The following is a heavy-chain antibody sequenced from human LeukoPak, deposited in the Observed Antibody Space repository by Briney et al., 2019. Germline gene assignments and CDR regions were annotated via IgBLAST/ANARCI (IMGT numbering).Heavy chain of an antibody. J-gene: IGHJ5*02. V-gene: IGHV4-31*03. CDR2: IYYSGST. CDR3: ARVRITMVRGVIAPRFDP. Sequence: PSETLSLTCTVSGGSISSGGYYWSWIRQHPGKGLEWIGYIYYSGSTYYNPSLKSRVTISVDTSKNQFSLKLSSVTAADTAVYYCARVRITMVRGVIAPRFDPWGQGTLVTVSS. D-gene: IGHD3-10*01. CDR1: GGSISSGGYY.